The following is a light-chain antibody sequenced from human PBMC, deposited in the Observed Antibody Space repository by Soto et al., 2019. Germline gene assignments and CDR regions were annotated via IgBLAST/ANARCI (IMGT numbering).Light chain of an antibody. CDR2: AAS. CDR3: QKYSSVIT. Sequence: DIQMTQSPSSLSASVGDRVTITCRASQGISNFLAWYQQKPGKVPKLLMSAASTLQSGGPSRFSGSGSGTDFTLNITSLQPEDVATYYCQKYSSVITFGQGTRLEIK. V-gene: IGKV1-27*01. J-gene: IGKJ5*01. CDR1: QGISNF.